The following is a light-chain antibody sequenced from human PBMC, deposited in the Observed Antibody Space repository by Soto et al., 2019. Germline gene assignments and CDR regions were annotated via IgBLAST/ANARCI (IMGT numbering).Light chain of an antibody. Sequence: QTVVTQPPSVSGAPGQRVTISCTGSSSNIGAGYDVHWYQQFPGRAPKLLIYGNKNRPSGVADRFSGSKSGTSASLDITGLQAEEESDYYCQSFDTRLNSVVFGGGTKLTVL. V-gene: IGLV1-40*01. CDR1: SSNIGAGYD. J-gene: IGLJ2*01. CDR2: GNK. CDR3: QSFDTRLNSVV.